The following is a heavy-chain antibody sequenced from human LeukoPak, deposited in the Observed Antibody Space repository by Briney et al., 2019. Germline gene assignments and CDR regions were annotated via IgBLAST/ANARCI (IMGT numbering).Heavy chain of an antibody. CDR1: GFTFSSYW. Sequence: GGSLRLSCAVSGFTFSSYWMNWVRQAPGKGLEWVASIRLDGGEKSYVDSVKGRFTISRDNTENSLYLQMSSLRAEDTAVYFCARNGAAAGLYFDLWGQGTLVTVSS. V-gene: IGHV3-7*01. D-gene: IGHD6-13*01. CDR3: ARNGAAAGLYFDL. CDR2: IRLDGGEK. J-gene: IGHJ4*01.